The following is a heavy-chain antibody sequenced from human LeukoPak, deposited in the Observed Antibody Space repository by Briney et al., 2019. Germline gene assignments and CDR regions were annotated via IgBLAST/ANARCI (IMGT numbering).Heavy chain of an antibody. Sequence: GGSLRLSCAASGFTFSSYAMSWVRQAPGKGLEWVSAISGSGGSTYYADSVKGRFTISRDNSKNTLYLQMNSLRAEDTAVYYCAKDPYYDGSGYSRSGVIVLAYFDYWGQGTLVTVSS. CDR2: ISGSGGST. CDR1: GFTFSSYA. CDR3: AKDPYYDGSGYSRSGVIVLAYFDY. J-gene: IGHJ4*02. D-gene: IGHD3-22*01. V-gene: IGHV3-23*01.